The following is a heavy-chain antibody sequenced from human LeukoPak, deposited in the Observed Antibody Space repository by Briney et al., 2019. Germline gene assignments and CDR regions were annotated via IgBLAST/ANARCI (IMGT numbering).Heavy chain of an antibody. V-gene: IGHV4-4*07. CDR1: GGSISSYY. Sequence: SETLSLTCTVSGGSISSYYWSWIRQPAGKGLEWIGRIYTSGSTNYNPSLKCRVTMSVDTSKNQFSLKLSSVTAADTAVYYCASSFTRAPLLYPIWGQGTMVTVSS. D-gene: IGHD2/OR15-2a*01. J-gene: IGHJ3*02. CDR3: ASSFTRAPLLYPI. CDR2: IYTSGST.